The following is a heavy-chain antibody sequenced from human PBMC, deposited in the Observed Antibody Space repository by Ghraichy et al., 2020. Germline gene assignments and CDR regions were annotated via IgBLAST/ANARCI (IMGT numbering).Heavy chain of an antibody. Sequence: LSLTCAASGFTFSSYWMSWVRQAPGKGLEWVANIKQDGSEKYYVDSVKGRFTISRDNAKNSLYLQMNSLRAEDTAVYYCARDRDYYDILTGRSLGYYFDYWGQGTLVTVSS. CDR1: GFTFSSYW. CDR3: ARDRDYYDILTGRSLGYYFDY. D-gene: IGHD3-9*01. CDR2: IKQDGSEK. V-gene: IGHV3-7*03. J-gene: IGHJ4*02.